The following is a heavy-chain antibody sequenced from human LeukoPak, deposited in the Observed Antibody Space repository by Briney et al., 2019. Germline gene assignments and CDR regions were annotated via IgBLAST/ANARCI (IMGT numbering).Heavy chain of an antibody. Sequence: GSLRLSCAASGFTFSSYWMSWVRQPPGKGLEWIGEINHSGSTNYNPSLKSRVTISVDTSKNQFSLKLSSVTAADTAVYYCARRHYGSGSYYSMGFDYWGQGTLVTVSS. CDR2: INHSGST. CDR3: ARRHYGSGSYYSMGFDY. CDR1: GFTFSSYW. V-gene: IGHV4-34*01. J-gene: IGHJ4*02. D-gene: IGHD3-10*01.